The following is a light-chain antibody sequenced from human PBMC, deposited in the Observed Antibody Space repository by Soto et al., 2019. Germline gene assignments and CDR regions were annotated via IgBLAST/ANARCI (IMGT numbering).Light chain of an antibody. CDR2: GTS. J-gene: IGKJ1*01. CDR1: QSVSSSY. V-gene: IGKV3-20*01. Sequence: EVVLTQSPGTLSLSPGERATLSCRASQSVSSSYLAWYQQKPGQAPRLLIYGTSRRATGIPDRFSGSGSGTDFTLTISRLEPEDFAVYYCQQYGSASWTFGQGTQVEIK. CDR3: QQYGSASWT.